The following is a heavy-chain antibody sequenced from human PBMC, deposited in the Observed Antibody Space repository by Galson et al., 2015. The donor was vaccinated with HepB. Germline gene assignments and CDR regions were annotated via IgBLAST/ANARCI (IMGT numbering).Heavy chain of an antibody. V-gene: IGHV3-21*01. CDR2: ISSSSSYI. CDR3: ARTVYCTNGVCYTRGFDY. CDR1: GFTFSSYS. D-gene: IGHD2-8*01. J-gene: IGHJ4*02. Sequence: SLRLSCAASGFTFSSYSMNWVRQAPGKGLEWVSSISSSSSYIYYADSVKGRFTISRDNAKNSLYLQMNSLRAEDTAVYYCARTVYCTNGVCYTRGFDYWGQGTLVTVSS.